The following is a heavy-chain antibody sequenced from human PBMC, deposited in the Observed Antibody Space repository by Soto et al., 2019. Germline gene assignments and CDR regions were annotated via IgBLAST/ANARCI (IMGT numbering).Heavy chain of an antibody. J-gene: IGHJ5*02. CDR2: IYYSGST. CDR3: ARGRYSSSSNWFDP. CDR1: GGSISSGGYY. D-gene: IGHD6-6*01. V-gene: IGHV4-31*03. Sequence: QVQLQESGPGLVKPSQTLSLTCTVSGGSISSGGYYWSWIRHHPGKGLEWIGYIYYSGSTYYNPSLKSRVTISVDTSKNQFSRKLRSVTAADTAVYYCARGRYSSSSNWFDPWGQGTLVTVSS.